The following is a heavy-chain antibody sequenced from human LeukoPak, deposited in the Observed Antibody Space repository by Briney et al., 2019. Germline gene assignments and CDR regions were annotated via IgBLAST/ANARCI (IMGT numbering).Heavy chain of an antibody. Sequence: PGGSLRLSCVASGFTFDDYAMHWVRQAPGKGLEWVSLISGAGGSTYYADSVKGRFTISRDNSKNSLYLQMNSLRAEDTALYYCAKDFYSGSGSHSDHWGQGTLVTVSS. CDR3: AKDFYSGSGSHSDH. J-gene: IGHJ4*02. CDR2: ISGAGGST. V-gene: IGHV3-43*02. D-gene: IGHD3-10*01. CDR1: GFTFDDYA.